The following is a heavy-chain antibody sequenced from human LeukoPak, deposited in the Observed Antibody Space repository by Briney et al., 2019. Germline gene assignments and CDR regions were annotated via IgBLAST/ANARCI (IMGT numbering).Heavy chain of an antibody. CDR1: GGTFSSYA. V-gene: IGHV1-69*05. D-gene: IGHD2-2*01. CDR3: AAERCSSTSCYGGASDY. Sequence: ASVKVSCKASGGTFSSYAISWVRQAPGQGLEWMGGIIPIFGTANYAQKFQGRVTITTDESTSTAYMELSSLRSEDTAVYYCAAERCSSTSCYGGASDYWDQGTLVTVSS. CDR2: IIPIFGTA. J-gene: IGHJ4*02.